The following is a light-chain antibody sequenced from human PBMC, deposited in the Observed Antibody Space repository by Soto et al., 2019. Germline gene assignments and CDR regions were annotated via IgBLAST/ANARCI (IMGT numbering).Light chain of an antibody. V-gene: IGKV3-11*01. CDR2: DAS. CDR3: QQRSNWPPIT. J-gene: IGKJ5*01. CDR1: QSVSGY. Sequence: EIVMTQSPGTVSVFPGETVTLSFSASQSVSGYLDWFHQKPGQAPRLLIYDASNRATGIPARFSGSGSGTDFTLTISSLEPEDFAVYYCQQRSNWPPITFGQGTRLEIK.